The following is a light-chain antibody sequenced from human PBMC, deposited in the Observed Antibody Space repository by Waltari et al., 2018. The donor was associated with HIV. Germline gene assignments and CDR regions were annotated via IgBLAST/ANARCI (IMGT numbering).Light chain of an antibody. CDR1: QSLLHSNGYTC. CDR3: QQANTFPLT. CDR2: LGS. J-gene: IGKJ4*01. Sequence: DIVMTQSPLSLSVTPGEPASISCRSSQSLLHSNGYTCLHWYLQRSGQSQQLLIYLGSNRASGVPERFSGSGSGANFTLTISSLQPDDFATYYCQQANTFPLTFGGGTKVEIK. V-gene: IGKV2-28*01.